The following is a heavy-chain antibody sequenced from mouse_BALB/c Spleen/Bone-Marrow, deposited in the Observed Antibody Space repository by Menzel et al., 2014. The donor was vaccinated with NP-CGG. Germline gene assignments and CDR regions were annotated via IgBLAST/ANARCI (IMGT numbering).Heavy chain of an antibody. CDR1: GFNIKDTY. J-gene: IGHJ2*01. D-gene: IGHD4-1*01. Sequence: EVQLQQSGTDLVKPGASVKLSCTAPGFNIKDTYMHWVKQRPEQGLDWIGRIDPASGNIQYDPKFQGRAAITADTSSNTAYLQLSSLTSDDTAVYYCASLTGTFDYWGQGTPLTVSS. V-gene: IGHV14-3*02. CDR2: IDPASGNI. CDR3: ASLTGTFDY.